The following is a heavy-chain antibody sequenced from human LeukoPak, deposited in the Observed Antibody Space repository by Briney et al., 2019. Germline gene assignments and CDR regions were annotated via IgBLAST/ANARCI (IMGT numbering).Heavy chain of an antibody. J-gene: IGHJ4*02. Sequence: GGSLRLSCAASGFTFSSYAMSWVRQAPGKGLEGVSAISGSGGSTYYADSVKGRFTISRDNSKNTLYLQMNSLRAEDTAVYYCAKGPRYSYGYGYWGQGTLVTVSS. CDR2: ISGSGGST. V-gene: IGHV3-23*01. CDR1: GFTFSSYA. CDR3: AKGPRYSYGYGY. D-gene: IGHD5-18*01.